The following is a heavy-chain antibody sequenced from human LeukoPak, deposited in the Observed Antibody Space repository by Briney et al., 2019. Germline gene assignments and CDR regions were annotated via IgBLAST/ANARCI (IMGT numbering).Heavy chain of an antibody. CDR2: IYYSGST. CDR3: TRRYGGNSWWFDP. D-gene: IGHD4-23*01. Sequence: SETLSLTCTVSGGSISSYYWSWIRQPPGKGLEWIGYIYYSGSTNYNPSLKSRVTISVDTSKNQFSLKLSSVTAADTAVYYCTRRYGGNSWWFDPWGQGTLVSVSS. CDR1: GGSISSYY. V-gene: IGHV4-59*08. J-gene: IGHJ5*02.